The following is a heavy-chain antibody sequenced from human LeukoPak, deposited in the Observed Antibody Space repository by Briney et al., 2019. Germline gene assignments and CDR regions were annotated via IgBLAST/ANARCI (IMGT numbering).Heavy chain of an antibody. CDR1: GGSISSYY. CDR3: ARSAPYGGNSRRAFDI. CDR2: IYTSGST. D-gene: IGHD4-23*01. J-gene: IGHJ3*02. Sequence: PSETLSLTCTVSGGSISSYYWSWIRQPPGKGLEWIGYIYTSGSTNYNPSLKSRVTISVDTSKNQFSLKLSSVTAADTAVYYCARSAPYGGNSRRAFDIWGQGTMVTVSS. V-gene: IGHV4-4*09.